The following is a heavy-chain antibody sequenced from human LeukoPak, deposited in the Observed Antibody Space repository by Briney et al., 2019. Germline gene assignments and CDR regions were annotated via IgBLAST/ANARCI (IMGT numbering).Heavy chain of an antibody. CDR1: GLTFSSDP. D-gene: IGHD3-16*01. V-gene: IGHV3-74*01. Sequence: GSLRLSCAAPGLTFSSDPMVWVRPAPGKGLVWVSYINADGTSTTYADSVKGRFTISRDNAKKTVYLQMNSLTSEDTAVYYCARNRDGLGLWGQGTLVTVSS. CDR3: ARNRDGLGL. CDR2: INADGTST. J-gene: IGHJ4*02.